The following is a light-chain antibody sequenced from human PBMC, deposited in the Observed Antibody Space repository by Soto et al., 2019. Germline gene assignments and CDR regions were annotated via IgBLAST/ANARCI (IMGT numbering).Light chain of an antibody. Sequence: DFQMTQSPSSLSASVGDRVTITCRASPGISIYLAWYQQKPGKAPTLLIYAASTLQSGVSSRFSGRGSGTDFTSPIGSLQPEDVANYYCQNYNSAPFTFGPGTKVDIK. CDR2: AAS. V-gene: IGKV1-27*01. CDR3: QNYNSAPFT. CDR1: PGISIY. J-gene: IGKJ3*01.